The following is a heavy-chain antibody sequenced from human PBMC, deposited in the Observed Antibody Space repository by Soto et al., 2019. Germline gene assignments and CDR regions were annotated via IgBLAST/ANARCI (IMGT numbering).Heavy chain of an antibody. J-gene: IGHJ5*02. D-gene: IGHD3-10*01. CDR2: ISSSSSTI. CDR1: GFTFSSYS. V-gene: IGHV3-48*01. Sequence: HPGGSLRLSCAASGFTFSSYSMNWVRQAPGKGLEWVSYISSSSSTIYYADSVKGRFTISRDNAKNSLYLQMNSLRAEDTAVYYCARDLVRGDYPNPIWFDPWGQGTLVTVSS. CDR3: ARDLVRGDYPNPIWFDP.